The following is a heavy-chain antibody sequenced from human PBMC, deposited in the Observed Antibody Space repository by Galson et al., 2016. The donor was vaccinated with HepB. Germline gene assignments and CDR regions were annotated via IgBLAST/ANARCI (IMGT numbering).Heavy chain of an antibody. CDR2: IKQDGSER. D-gene: IGHD7-27*01. CDR3: WGSSDGFDI. J-gene: IGHJ3*02. Sequence: SLRLSCAASRFTFSRYWMSWVRQAPGKGLEWVASIKQDGSERYYVDSVKGRFTISRDNTKNSLSLQMNSLRAEDTAMHDCWGSSDGFDIWGQGTMVTVSS. V-gene: IGHV3-7*01. CDR1: RFTFSRYW.